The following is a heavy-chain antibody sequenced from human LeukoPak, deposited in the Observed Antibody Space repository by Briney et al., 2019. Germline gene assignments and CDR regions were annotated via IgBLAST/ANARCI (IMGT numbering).Heavy chain of an antibody. V-gene: IGHV3-33*01. J-gene: IGHJ3*02. CDR3: AIGLRNTDTFDI. CDR2: IWYDGSNK. CDR1: GFTFSTYG. Sequence: GGSLRLSCAASGFTFSTYGMHWVRQAPGKGLEWVAVIWYDGSNKYYADSVKGRFTISRDNSKNTVYLQMNSLRAEDTAVYYCAIGLRNTDTFDIWGQGTMVTVSS.